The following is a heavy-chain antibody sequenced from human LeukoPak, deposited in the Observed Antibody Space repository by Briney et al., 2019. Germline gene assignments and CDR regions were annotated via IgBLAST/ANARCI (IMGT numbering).Heavy chain of an antibody. Sequence: WASVKVSCKASGYTFTSYGISWVRQAPGQGLEWMGWISAYNGNTNYAQKLQGRVTMTTDTSTSTAYMELRGLRSDDTAVYYCARGAGALIAARRGDYYMDVWGKGTTVTVSS. CDR3: ARGAGALIAARRGDYYMDV. V-gene: IGHV1-18*01. CDR1: GYTFTSYG. CDR2: ISAYNGNT. D-gene: IGHD6-6*01. J-gene: IGHJ6*03.